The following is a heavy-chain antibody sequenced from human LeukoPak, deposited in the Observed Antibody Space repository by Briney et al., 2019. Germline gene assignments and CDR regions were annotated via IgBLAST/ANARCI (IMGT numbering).Heavy chain of an antibody. CDR3: ARILVVPAANYYYSYGMDV. CDR2: ISSSATYI. Sequence: GGSLRLSCAASGFTFSDYNMNWVRQAPGKGMEWVASISSSATYIYYADSVKGRFTISRDNAKTSLSLQMNSLRAEDTAVYYCARILVVPAANYYYSYGMDVWGQGTTVTVSS. CDR1: GFTFSDYN. V-gene: IGHV3-21*06. J-gene: IGHJ6*02. D-gene: IGHD2-2*01.